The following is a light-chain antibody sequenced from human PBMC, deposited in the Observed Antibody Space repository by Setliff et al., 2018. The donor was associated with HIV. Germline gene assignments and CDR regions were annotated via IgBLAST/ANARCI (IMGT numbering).Light chain of an antibody. CDR3: QVWDSSSDHVI. V-gene: IGLV3-21*04. CDR1: NIGSKS. J-gene: IGLJ2*01. Sequence: SYELTPPPSVSVVPGKTARITCGGNNIGSKSVHWYQQKPGRAPVLIIYFDSDRPSGIPERFSGSNSGNTATLSLSRVEVGDEADYYCQVWDSSSDHVIFGGGTK. CDR2: FDS.